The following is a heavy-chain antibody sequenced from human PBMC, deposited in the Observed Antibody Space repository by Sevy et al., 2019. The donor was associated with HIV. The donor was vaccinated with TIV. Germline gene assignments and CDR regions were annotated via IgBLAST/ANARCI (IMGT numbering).Heavy chain of an antibody. CDR3: ARGRDYYGSGTYDH. CDR1: EFTFRDYT. CDR2: ISSGSSYI. D-gene: IGHD3-10*01. Sequence: GGSLRLSCAASEFTFRDYTMNWVRQTPGKGLEWVSYISSGSSYIRYADSVKGRFTISRDNAENSLYLQMNSLRAEDTGVYYCARGRDYYGSGTYDHWGQGTLVTVSS. V-gene: IGHV3-21*06. J-gene: IGHJ4*02.